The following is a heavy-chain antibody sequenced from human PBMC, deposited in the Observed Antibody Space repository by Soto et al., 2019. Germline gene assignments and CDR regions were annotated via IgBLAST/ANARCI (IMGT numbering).Heavy chain of an antibody. D-gene: IGHD3-3*01. Sequence: QVQLVESGGGVVKPGGSLRLSCAASGFTFSDYYMSWIRQAPGKGLEGVSDISSSGSTIYYADSVKGRFTISRDNAKNSLYLQMNSLSAEDSDVYSCARGSRITSYAFWSGHDYWGQGTLVTVSS. J-gene: IGHJ4*02. CDR1: GFTFSDYY. V-gene: IGHV3-11*01. CDR2: ISSSGSTI. CDR3: ARGSRITSYAFWSGHDY.